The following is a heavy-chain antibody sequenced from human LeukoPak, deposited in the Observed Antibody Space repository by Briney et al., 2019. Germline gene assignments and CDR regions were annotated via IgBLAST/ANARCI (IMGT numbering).Heavy chain of an antibody. V-gene: IGHV3-23*01. CDR2: ISGSGGST. CDR1: GFTFSSHA. Sequence: GGSLRLSCAASGFTFSSHAMSWVRQAPGKGLEWVSAISGSGGSTYYADSVKGRFTISRDNSKNTLYLQMNSLRAEDTAVYYCAKKSYRVVTASSIDYWGQGTLVTVSS. CDR3: AKKSYRVVTASSIDY. D-gene: IGHD2-21*02. J-gene: IGHJ4*02.